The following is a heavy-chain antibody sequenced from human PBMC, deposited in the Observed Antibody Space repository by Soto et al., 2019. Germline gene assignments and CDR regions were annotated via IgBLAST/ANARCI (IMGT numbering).Heavy chain of an antibody. Sequence: EVQLVESGGGLVQPGGSLRLSCAASGFTFSTYSMNWVRKAPGKGLEWVSYISSSSNTIYYADSVKGRFTISRDNAKNSLYLQMNSLRDEDTAVYYCARAQGYYYGMDVWGQGTTVTVSS. J-gene: IGHJ6*02. CDR2: ISSSSNTI. CDR1: GFTFSTYS. CDR3: ARAQGYYYGMDV. V-gene: IGHV3-48*02.